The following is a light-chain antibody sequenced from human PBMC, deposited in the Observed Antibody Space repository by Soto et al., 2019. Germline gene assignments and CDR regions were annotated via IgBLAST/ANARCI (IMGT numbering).Light chain of an antibody. J-gene: IGKJ3*01. CDR2: AAS. CDR1: QGIRND. Sequence: AIQMTQSPSSLSASVGDRGTITCRASQGIRNDLDSFQQKPGKAPTLLIYAASNLQSGVPARFSGSGSGTDFTLTISSLQPEDFATYYCLQKYYYPFTFGPGTKVDIK. CDR3: LQKYYYPFT. V-gene: IGKV1-6*01.